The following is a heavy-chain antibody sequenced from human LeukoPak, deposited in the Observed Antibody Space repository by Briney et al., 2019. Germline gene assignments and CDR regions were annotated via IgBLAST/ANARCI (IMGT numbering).Heavy chain of an antibody. Sequence: GGSLRLSCAAPGFTFSDYYMSWVRQAPGKGLEWVSYISDSSSYTKYADSVKGRFTISRDNAKNSLYLQMNSLRAEDTAVYYCASLNYDILTGSYYFDYWGQGTLVTISS. D-gene: IGHD3-9*01. CDR2: ISDSSSYT. CDR1: GFTFSDYY. CDR3: ASLNYDILTGSYYFDY. V-gene: IGHV3-11*03. J-gene: IGHJ4*02.